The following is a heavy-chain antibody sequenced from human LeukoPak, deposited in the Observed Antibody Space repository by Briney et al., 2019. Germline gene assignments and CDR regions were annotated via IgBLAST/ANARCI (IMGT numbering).Heavy chain of an antibody. CDR3: AKDLNWEYFDY. CDR1: GFTFSSYG. D-gene: IGHD7-27*01. CDR2: ISYDGSNK. J-gene: IGHJ4*02. Sequence: GGSLRLSCAASGFTFSSYGMHWVRQAPGKGLEWVAVISYDGSNKYYADSVKGRFTISRDNSKNTLYLQMNSLRAEDTAVYYCAKDLNWEYFDYWGQGTLVTVSS. V-gene: IGHV3-30*18.